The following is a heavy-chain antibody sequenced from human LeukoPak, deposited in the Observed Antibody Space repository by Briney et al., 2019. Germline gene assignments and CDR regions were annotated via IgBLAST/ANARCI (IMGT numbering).Heavy chain of an antibody. Sequence: PSETLSLTWAVDAGSFSGYYWSWIRQPAGKGLEWIGEINHSGSTNYNPSLKSRATISVDTSKNQFSLKLSSVTAADTAVYYCALSIVVVPAGMTNWFDPWGQGTLVTVSS. V-gene: IGHV4-34*01. D-gene: IGHD2-2*01. CDR1: AGSFSGYY. CDR3: ALSIVVVPAGMTNWFDP. J-gene: IGHJ5*02. CDR2: INHSGST.